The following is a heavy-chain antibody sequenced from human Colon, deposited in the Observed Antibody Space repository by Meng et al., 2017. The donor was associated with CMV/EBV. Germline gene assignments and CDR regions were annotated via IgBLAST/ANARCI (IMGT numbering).Heavy chain of an antibody. Sequence: AGSLRLSCAASGFTFTNYWMHWVRRVPGKGLVWVSHINSDGSSTTYADSVKGRFTISRDNGKNTVFLQMNSLTAEDAAVYYCARCSSTSYDFFGVDVWGQGTTVTVSS. D-gene: IGHD2-2*01. J-gene: IGHJ6*02. V-gene: IGHV3-74*03. CDR2: INSDGSST. CDR3: ARCSSTSYDFFGVDV. CDR1: GFTFTNYW.